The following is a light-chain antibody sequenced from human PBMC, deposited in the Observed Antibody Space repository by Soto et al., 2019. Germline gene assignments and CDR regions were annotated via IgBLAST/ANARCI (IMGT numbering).Light chain of an antibody. CDR2: VNSDGSH. J-gene: IGLJ2*01. CDR1: SGHSSYP. Sequence: QPVLTQPPSASASLGASVKFTCTLSSGHSSYPIAWYQQQPEMGPRYLMKVNSDGSHTKGDGIPARFSGSSSGDERYLIISSLQSEDEADYYCQTWGPLFGGGTKLTVL. V-gene: IGLV4-69*01. CDR3: QTWGPL.